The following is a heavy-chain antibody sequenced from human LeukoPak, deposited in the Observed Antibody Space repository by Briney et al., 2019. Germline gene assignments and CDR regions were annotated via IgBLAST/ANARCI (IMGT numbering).Heavy chain of an antibody. J-gene: IGHJ4*02. CDR2: XDPSDSYT. V-gene: IGHV5-10-1*01. CDR3: ARHTYYYGSGSYYIAIDY. CDR1: GYSFTSYW. Sequence: GESLKISCKGSGYSFTSYWISWVRQMPGKGLEWXXXXDPSDSYTNYSPSFQGHVTISAGKSISTAYLQWSSLKASDTAMYYCARHTYYYGSGSYYIAIDYWGQGTLVTVSS. D-gene: IGHD3-10*01.